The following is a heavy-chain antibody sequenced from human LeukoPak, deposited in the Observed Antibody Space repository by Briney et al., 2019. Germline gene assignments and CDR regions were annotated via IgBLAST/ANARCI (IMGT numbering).Heavy chain of an antibody. J-gene: IGHJ5*02. D-gene: IGHD3-3*01. CDR1: GFTFSSYW. CDR3: AREGSHYDFWSGYYETWFDP. Sequence: GGSLRLSCAASGFTFSSYWMSWVRQAPGKGLEWVANIKQDGSEKYYVDSVKGRFTISRDNAKNSLYLQMNSLRAEDTAVYYCAREGSHYDFWSGYYETWFDPWGQGTLVTVSS. V-gene: IGHV3-7*01. CDR2: IKQDGSEK.